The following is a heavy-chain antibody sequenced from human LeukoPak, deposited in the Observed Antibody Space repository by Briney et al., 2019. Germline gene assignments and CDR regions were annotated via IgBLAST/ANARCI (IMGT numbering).Heavy chain of an antibody. CDR3: ARGPVLRFLEWLLPYYFDY. Sequence: GASAKVSCKASGYTFTSYDINWVRQATGQGLEWMGWMNPNSGNTGYAQKFQGRVTITRNTSISTAYMELSSLRSEDTAVYYCARGPVLRFLEWLLPYYFDYWGQGTLVTVSS. J-gene: IGHJ4*02. CDR1: GYTFTSYD. V-gene: IGHV1-8*03. D-gene: IGHD3-3*01. CDR2: MNPNSGNT.